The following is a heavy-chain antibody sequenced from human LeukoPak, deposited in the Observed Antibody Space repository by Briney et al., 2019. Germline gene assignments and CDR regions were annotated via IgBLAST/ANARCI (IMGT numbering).Heavy chain of an antibody. D-gene: IGHD6-13*01. CDR2: IQYDGSNK. CDR3: ARYSSSWH. V-gene: IGHV3-30*02. CDR1: GFTFSSYG. Sequence: GGSLRLSCAASGFTFSSYGMHWVRQAPGKGLEWVAFIQYDGSNKYYADSVKGRFTISRDNAKNSLYLQMNSLRAEDTAVYYCARYSSSWHWGQGTLVTVSS. J-gene: IGHJ4*02.